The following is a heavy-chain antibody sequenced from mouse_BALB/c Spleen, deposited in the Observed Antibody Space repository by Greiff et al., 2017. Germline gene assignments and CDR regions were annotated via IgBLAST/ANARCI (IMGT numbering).Heavy chain of an antibody. CDR2: INPSNGRT. CDR1: GYTFTSYW. Sequence: QVQLKQPGAELVKPGASVKLSCKASGYTFTSYWMHWVKQRPGQGLEWIGEINPSNGRTNYNEKFKSKATLTVDKSSSTAYMQLSSLTSEDSAVYYCARLGYDWDYWGQGTTLTVSS. V-gene: IGHV1S81*02. CDR3: ARLGYDWDY. J-gene: IGHJ2*01. D-gene: IGHD2-14*01.